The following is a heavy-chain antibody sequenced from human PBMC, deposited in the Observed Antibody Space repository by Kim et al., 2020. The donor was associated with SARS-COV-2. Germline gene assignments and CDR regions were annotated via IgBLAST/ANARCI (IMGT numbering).Heavy chain of an antibody. V-gene: IGHV4-39*01. J-gene: IGHJ6*04. Sequence: LKSRVTISVDTSKNQFSLKLSSVTAADTAVYYCARQGIVVVPAAMASMDVWGKGTTVTVSS. D-gene: IGHD2-2*01. CDR3: ARQGIVVVPAAMASMDV.